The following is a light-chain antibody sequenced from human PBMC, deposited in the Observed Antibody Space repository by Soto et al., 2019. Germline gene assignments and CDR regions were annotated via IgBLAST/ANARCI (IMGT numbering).Light chain of an antibody. J-gene: IGLJ3*02. CDR1: SSDVGGYNY. Sequence: QSALTQPASVSGSPGQSITISCTGTSSDVGGYNYVSWYQHHPGKAPKLMIYDVSNRPSGVSNRFSGSKSGNTASLIISGLQAEDEADYYCSSYASSSPRVFGGGTQLTVL. V-gene: IGLV2-14*03. CDR2: DVS. CDR3: SSYASSSPRV.